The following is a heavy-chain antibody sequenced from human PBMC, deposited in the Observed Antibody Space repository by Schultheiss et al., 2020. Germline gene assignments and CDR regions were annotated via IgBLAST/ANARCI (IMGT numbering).Heavy chain of an antibody. Sequence: GGSLRLSCAASGFTFSDYYMSWIRQAPGKGLEWVSYISSSGSTIYYADSVKGRFTISRDNAKNSLYLQMNSLRAEDTAVYYCASSPRITIFGVVMTYRHYMDVWGKGTTVNVSS. J-gene: IGHJ6*03. CDR1: GFTFSDYY. D-gene: IGHD3-3*01. CDR3: ASSPRITIFGVVMTYRHYMDV. CDR2: ISSSGSTI. V-gene: IGHV3-11*01.